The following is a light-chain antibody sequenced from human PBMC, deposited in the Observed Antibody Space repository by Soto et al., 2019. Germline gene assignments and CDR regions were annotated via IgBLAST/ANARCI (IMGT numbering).Light chain of an antibody. J-gene: IGLJ3*02. CDR2: TNN. V-gene: IGLV1-44*01. CDR3: ATLDDSLNGRGV. Sequence: QSVLTQPPSASGTPGQRVTISCSGSTSNIGNNVVNWYQQRPGTAPKLLISTNNQRPSGVPDRFSGSKSGTPPSLTITGLQSDDEADYYCATLDDSLNGRGVFGGGTKVTVL. CDR1: TSNIGNNV.